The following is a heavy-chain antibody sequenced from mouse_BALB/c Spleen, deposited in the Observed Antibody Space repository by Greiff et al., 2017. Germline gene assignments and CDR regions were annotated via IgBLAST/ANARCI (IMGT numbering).Heavy chain of an antibody. CDR1: GYTFTDYE. Sequence: LVESGAELVRPGASVTLSCKASGYTFTDYEMHWVKQTPVHGLEWIGAIDPETGGTAYNQKFKGKATLTADKSSSTAYMELRSLTSEDSAVYYCTRLDYWGQGTTLTVSS. CDR3: TRLDY. V-gene: IGHV1-15*01. CDR2: IDPETGGT. J-gene: IGHJ2*01.